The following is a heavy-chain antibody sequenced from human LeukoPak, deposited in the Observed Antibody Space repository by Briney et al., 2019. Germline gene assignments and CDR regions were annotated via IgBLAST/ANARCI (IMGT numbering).Heavy chain of an antibody. CDR1: GCTFSSYE. D-gene: IGHD1-14*01. CDR2: ISSSGSTI. Sequence: GGSLRLSCAASGCTFSSYEMNWVRQAPGKGLEWVSYISSSGSTIYYADSVKGRFTISRDNAKNSLYLQMNSLRAEDTAVYYCARDLLTPGAFDIWGQGTMVTVSS. CDR3: ARDLLTPGAFDI. J-gene: IGHJ3*02. V-gene: IGHV3-48*03.